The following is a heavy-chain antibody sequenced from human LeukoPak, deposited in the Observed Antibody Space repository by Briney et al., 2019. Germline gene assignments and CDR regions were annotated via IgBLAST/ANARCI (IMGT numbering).Heavy chain of an antibody. Sequence: ASVKVSCKTSGYTFTSFGLSWVRQAPGQGLEWMGWIGAYNYNTNYAQKFQDRVTVTTGTSTGTAYVEMRSLTSDDTAVYYCARAVLGGYSSGWYPDYWGQGTLVTVSS. CDR1: GYTFTSFG. V-gene: IGHV1-18*01. CDR3: ARAVLGGYSSGWYPDY. J-gene: IGHJ4*02. CDR2: IGAYNYNT. D-gene: IGHD6-19*01.